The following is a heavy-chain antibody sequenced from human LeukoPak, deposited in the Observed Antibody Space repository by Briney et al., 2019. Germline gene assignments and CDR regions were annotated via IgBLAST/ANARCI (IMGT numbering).Heavy chain of an antibody. CDR1: GFTFSDYY. J-gene: IGHJ4*02. V-gene: IGHV3-11*03. D-gene: IGHD3-22*01. CDR2: ISGSSTYT. CDR3: ARGRYSSGSQYYFDY. Sequence: PGGSLRLSCAASGFTFSDYYMSRIRQAPGKGLEWVSHISGSSTYTKYADSVRGRFTISRDNAKNSLYLQMNSLRAEDTAVYYCARGRYSSGSQYYFDYWGQGILVTVSS.